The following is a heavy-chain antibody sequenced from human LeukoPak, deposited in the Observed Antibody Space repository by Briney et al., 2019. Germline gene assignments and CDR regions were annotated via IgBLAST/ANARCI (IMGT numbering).Heavy chain of an antibody. D-gene: IGHD4-17*01. Sequence: GGSLRLSCAAPGFTFSSYAMHWVRQAPGKGLEWVAVISYDGSNKYYADSVKGRFTISRDNSKNTLYLQMNSLRAEDTAVYYCARDERASTVPGFDYWGQGTLVTVSS. CDR3: ARDERASTVPGFDY. CDR2: ISYDGSNK. J-gene: IGHJ4*02. V-gene: IGHV3-30*04. CDR1: GFTFSSYA.